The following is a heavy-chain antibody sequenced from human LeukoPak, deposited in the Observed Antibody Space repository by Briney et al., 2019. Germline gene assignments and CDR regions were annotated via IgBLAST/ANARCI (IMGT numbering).Heavy chain of an antibody. D-gene: IGHD6-13*01. Sequence: PSETLSLTCAVYGGSFSSYYWSWIRQPPGKRLERIGEIDHSGSTQYNPSLKSRVTISLDTSKKQFSLKLTSLTAADTAFYYCARYGMAAEGIWWFDPWGQGTLVTVSS. J-gene: IGHJ5*02. V-gene: IGHV4-34*01. CDR1: GGSFSSYY. CDR2: IDHSGST. CDR3: ARYGMAAEGIWWFDP.